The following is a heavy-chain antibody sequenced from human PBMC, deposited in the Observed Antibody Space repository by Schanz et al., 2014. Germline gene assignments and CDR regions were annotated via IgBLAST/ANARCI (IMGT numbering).Heavy chain of an antibody. J-gene: IGHJ3*02. V-gene: IGHV3-23*04. CDR3: AKGRFGELSAFDI. D-gene: IGHD3-10*01. CDR1: GFTFSAYA. Sequence: EVQLVESGGGLVKPGGSLRLSCAASGFTFSAYAMTWVRQIPGKGLEWVSAISASGGTTYYADSVKGRFTISRDNSKNTLYLQMNSLRAEDTAVYYCAKGRFGELSAFDIWGQGTMVTVSS. CDR2: ISASGGTT.